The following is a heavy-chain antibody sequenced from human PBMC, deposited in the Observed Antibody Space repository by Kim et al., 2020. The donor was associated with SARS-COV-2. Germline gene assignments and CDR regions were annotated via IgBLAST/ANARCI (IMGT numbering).Heavy chain of an antibody. J-gene: IGHJ4*02. Sequence: NPTPQGRVTISVDKSKNQFSLKLSSVTAADTAVYYCARGVFTMVRGVMPHWGQGTLVTVSS. D-gene: IGHD3-10*01. V-gene: IGHV4-4*02. CDR3: ARGVFTMVRGVMPH.